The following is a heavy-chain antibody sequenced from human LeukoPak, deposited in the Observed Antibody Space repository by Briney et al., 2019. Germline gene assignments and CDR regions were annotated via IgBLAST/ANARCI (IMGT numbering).Heavy chain of an antibody. J-gene: IGHJ4*02. CDR1: GFTFSSYW. Sequence: GGSLRLSCAASGFTFSSYWMSWVRQAPGKGLEWVANIKQDGSEKYYVDSVKGRFTISRDNAKNSLYLQMNSLRAEDTAVYYCPREDYGDHVPFDYWGQGTLVTVSS. D-gene: IGHD4-17*01. CDR3: PREDYGDHVPFDY. V-gene: IGHV3-7*01. CDR2: IKQDGSEK.